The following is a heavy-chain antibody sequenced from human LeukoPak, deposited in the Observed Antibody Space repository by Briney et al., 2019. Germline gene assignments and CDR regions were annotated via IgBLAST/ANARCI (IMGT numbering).Heavy chain of an antibody. V-gene: IGHV3-30*04. CDR2: ISYEGSNT. D-gene: IGHD3-22*01. Sequence: GGSLRLSCAASVFTFSSYAMHWVRQAPGKGLEWVAGISYEGSNTYYADSVKGGFTVTRDNDKKTLSLQVNALRHEDTAIYYCVRDYYYESSGYYAFDNWGQGTLVTVSS. J-gene: IGHJ4*02. CDR1: VFTFSSYA. CDR3: VRDYYYESSGYYAFDN.